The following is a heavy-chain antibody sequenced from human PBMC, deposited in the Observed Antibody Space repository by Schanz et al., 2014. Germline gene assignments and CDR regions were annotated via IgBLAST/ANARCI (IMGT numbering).Heavy chain of an antibody. CDR1: GYDFHIYA. CDR2: ISGYTGDT. J-gene: IGHJ6*02. Sequence: QVQLVQSGAEVKKPGASVTVSCKASGYDFHIYAYSWVRQAPGQGPEWIGWISGYTGDTKYAQKFQHRVNMTTDRTTSTVYMELRSLRFDDTAVYFCARDPSFSMVRGVIIDSYYYGMDVWGQGTTVTVSS. D-gene: IGHD3-10*01. V-gene: IGHV1-18*01. CDR3: ARDPSFSMVRGVIIDSYYYGMDV.